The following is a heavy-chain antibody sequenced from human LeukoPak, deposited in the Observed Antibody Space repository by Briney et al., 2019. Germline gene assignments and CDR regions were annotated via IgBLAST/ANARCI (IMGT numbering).Heavy chain of an antibody. CDR3: ARDYYDFWSGYPISAWFDP. V-gene: IGHV4-61*02. CDR1: GGSISSGSYY. J-gene: IGHJ5*02. D-gene: IGHD3-3*01. Sequence: SQTLSLTCTVSGGSISSGSYYWSWIRQPAGKGLEWIGRIYTSGSTNYNPSLKSRVTISVDTSKNQFSLKLSSVTAADTAVYYCARDYYDFWSGYPISAWFDPWGQGTLVTVSS. CDR2: IYTSGST.